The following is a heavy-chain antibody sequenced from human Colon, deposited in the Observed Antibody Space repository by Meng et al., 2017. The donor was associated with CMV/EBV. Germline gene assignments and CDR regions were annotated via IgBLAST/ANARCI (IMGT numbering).Heavy chain of an antibody. CDR2: INSSGSTI. Sequence: FTFSDYYMGWIRQAPGKGLGWVSYINSSGSTIYYADSVKGRFTISRDNAKNSLYLQMNSLRAEDTAVYYCASAPKLRYFDWLSRPPWGQGTLVTVSS. CDR3: ASAPKLRYFDWLSRPP. D-gene: IGHD3-9*01. V-gene: IGHV3-11*01. CDR1: FTFSDYY. J-gene: IGHJ5*02.